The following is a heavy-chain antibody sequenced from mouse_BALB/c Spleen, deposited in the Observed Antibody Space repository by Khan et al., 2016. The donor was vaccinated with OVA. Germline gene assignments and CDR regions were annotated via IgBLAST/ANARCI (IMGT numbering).Heavy chain of an antibody. CDR1: GYTFTSYW. J-gene: IGHJ3*01. CDR2: INPTTGYT. D-gene: IGHD2-4*01. Sequence: VQLQESGAELAKPGASVKMSCKASGYTFTSYWMHWVKQRPGQGLEWIGFINPTTGYTEYNQKFKDKATLTADKSSSTAYMQLSLLTSEDSAVYYCARSPTMITQFSYWGQGTLVTVSA. CDR3: ARSPTMITQFSY. V-gene: IGHV1-7*01.